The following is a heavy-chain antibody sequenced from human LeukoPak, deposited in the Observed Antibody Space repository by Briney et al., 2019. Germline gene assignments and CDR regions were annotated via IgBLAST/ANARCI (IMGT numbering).Heavy chain of an antibody. CDR2: ISYDGSNK. CDR3: ASLYNFWSGYLSYQAKYFDY. J-gene: IGHJ4*02. Sequence: PGGSLRLSCAASAFTFSTYAMHWVRQAPAKGLEWVAVISYDGSNKYYADFVKGRFTISRDNSKNTLYLQMNSLRAEDTAIYYCASLYNFWSGYLSYQAKYFDYWGQGTLVIVSS. CDR1: AFTFSTYA. D-gene: IGHD3-3*01. V-gene: IGHV3-30-3*01.